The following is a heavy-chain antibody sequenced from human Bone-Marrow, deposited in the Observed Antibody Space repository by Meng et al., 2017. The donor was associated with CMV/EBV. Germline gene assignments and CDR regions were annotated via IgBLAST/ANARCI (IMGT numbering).Heavy chain of an antibody. CDR1: GFTFSTYE. J-gene: IGHJ6*02. Sequence: GESLKISCAASGFTFSTYEMNWVRQAPGKGLEWLSYISSSGSSYTVYYADSVKGRFTISRDNAQNSLYLYMNSLRADDTAVYYCARAVPRGDVWGQGTTVTVSS. V-gene: IGHV3-48*03. CDR3: ARAVPRGDV. CDR2: ISSSGSSYTV. D-gene: IGHD3-10*01.